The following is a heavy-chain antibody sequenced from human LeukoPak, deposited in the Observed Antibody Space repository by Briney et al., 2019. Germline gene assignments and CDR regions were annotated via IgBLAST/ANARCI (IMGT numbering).Heavy chain of an antibody. Sequence: SETLSLTCAVYGGSFSGYYWSWIRQPPGKGLEWIGEINHSEYINYNPSLKSRVTISVDTSKNQFSLKLSSVTAADTAVYCCARGNGYCSSISCPLWLDPWGQGTLVTVSS. J-gene: IGHJ5*02. V-gene: IGHV4-34*01. CDR2: INHSEYI. D-gene: IGHD2-2*01. CDR3: ARGNGYCSSISCPLWLDP. CDR1: GGSFSGYY.